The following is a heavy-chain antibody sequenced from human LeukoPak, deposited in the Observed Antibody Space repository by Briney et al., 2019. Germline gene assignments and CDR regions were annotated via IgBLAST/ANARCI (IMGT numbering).Heavy chain of an antibody. Sequence: ASVKVSCKASGFTFTGYYMHWVRQAPGQGLEWMGWISAYNGNTNYAQKLQGRVTMTTDTSTSTAYMELRSLRSDDTAVYYCARDRGRSAFDIWGQGTMVTVSS. V-gene: IGHV1-18*04. CDR2: ISAYNGNT. CDR1: GFTFTGYY. CDR3: ARDRGRSAFDI. J-gene: IGHJ3*02. D-gene: IGHD5-24*01.